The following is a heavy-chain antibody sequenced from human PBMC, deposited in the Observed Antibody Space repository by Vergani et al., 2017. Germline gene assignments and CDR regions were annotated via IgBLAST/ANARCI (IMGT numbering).Heavy chain of an antibody. Sequence: QLQLQESGPGLVKPSETLSLNCAVSGYSVGSGYYWGWIRQPPGRGLEWIGCVHRNGNTYYTSSLRSRATISRDTSKNQFSLRLTSVTAADTAVYYCARQNPYGSAHVDFWGRGVLVTVSA. V-gene: IGHV4-38-2*01. CDR1: GYSVGSGYY. CDR3: ARQNPYGSAHVDF. D-gene: IGHD3-10*01. CDR2: VHRNGNT. J-gene: IGHJ4*02.